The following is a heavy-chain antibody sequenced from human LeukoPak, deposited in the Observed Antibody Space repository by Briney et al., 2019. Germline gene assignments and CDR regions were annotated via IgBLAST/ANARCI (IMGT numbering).Heavy chain of an antibody. CDR2: IIPIFGTA. CDR1: GGTFSSYA. CDR3: ARGCDLYSSGWRYYHYGMDV. J-gene: IGHJ6*02. Sequence: SVKVSCKASGGTFSSYAISWVRQAPGQGLEWMGGIIPIFGTANYAQKFQGRVTITADESTSTAYMELSSLRSEDTAVYYCARGCDLYSSGWRYYHYGMDVWGQGTTVTVSS. V-gene: IGHV1-69*13. D-gene: IGHD6-19*01.